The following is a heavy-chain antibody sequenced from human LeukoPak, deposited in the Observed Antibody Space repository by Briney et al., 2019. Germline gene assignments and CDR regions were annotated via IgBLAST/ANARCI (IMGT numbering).Heavy chain of an antibody. CDR1: GFTFSSYC. CDR3: AKDLIVVLQPARSNWFDP. D-gene: IGHD2-2*01. Sequence: GRSLRLSCAVSGFTFSSYCMHCVRQAPSKGLEWGAFIRYDGSNKYYADSVKGRFTITRDNSKNTLYLQMDSLRAEDTAVYYCAKDLIVVLQPARSNWFDPWGQGTLVTVSS. V-gene: IGHV3-30*02. CDR2: IRYDGSNK. J-gene: IGHJ5*02.